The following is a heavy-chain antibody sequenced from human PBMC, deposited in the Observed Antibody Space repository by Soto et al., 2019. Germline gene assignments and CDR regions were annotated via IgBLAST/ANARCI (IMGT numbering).Heavy chain of an antibody. CDR2: ISYDGSNK. CDR1: GFTFSSYG. CDR3: AKDRGGADYGDYYYFDY. Sequence: GGSLRLSCAASGFTFSSYGMHWVRQAPGKGLEWVAVISYDGSNKYYADSVKGRFTISRDNSKNTLYLQMNSLRAEDTAVYYCAKDRGGADYGDYYYFDYWGQGTLVTVSS. J-gene: IGHJ4*02. D-gene: IGHD4-17*01. V-gene: IGHV3-30*18.